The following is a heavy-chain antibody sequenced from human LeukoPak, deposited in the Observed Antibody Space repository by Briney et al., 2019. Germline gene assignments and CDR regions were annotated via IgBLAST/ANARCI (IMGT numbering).Heavy chain of an antibody. D-gene: IGHD6-13*01. V-gene: IGHV4-59*08. CDR3: ARSDGSSPDY. CDR2: IYYSGST. Sequence: SETLSLTCTVSGGSISSYYWNWIRQPPGKGLEWIGYIYYSGSTNYNPSLKSRITISVDSSKSQFSLKLRSVTAADTAVYYCARSDGSSPDYWGQGTPVTVSS. CDR1: GGSISSYY. J-gene: IGHJ4*02.